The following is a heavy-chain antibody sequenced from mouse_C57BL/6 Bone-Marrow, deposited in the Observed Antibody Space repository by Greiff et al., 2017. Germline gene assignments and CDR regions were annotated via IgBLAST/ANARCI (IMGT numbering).Heavy chain of an antibody. Sequence: QVQLQQPGAELVKPGASVKVSCKASGYTFTSYWMHWVKQRPGQGLEWIGRIHPSDSDTNYNQKFKGKATLTVDKSSSTAYMQLSSLTSEDSAVYYCSINPPSLCYDYDVGFAYWGQGTLVTISA. CDR3: SINPPSLCYDYDVGFAY. CDR2: IHPSDSDT. CDR1: GYTFTSYW. J-gene: IGHJ3*01. V-gene: IGHV1-74*01. D-gene: IGHD2-4*01.